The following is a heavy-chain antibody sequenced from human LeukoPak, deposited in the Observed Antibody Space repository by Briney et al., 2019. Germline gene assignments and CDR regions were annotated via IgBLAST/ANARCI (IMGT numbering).Heavy chain of an antibody. CDR3: AREIQGSGWY. CDR2: ISSSSSYI. J-gene: IGHJ4*02. Sequence: GGSLRLSCAASGFTFSSYEMNWVRQAPGKGLEWVSSISSSSSYIYYADSVKGRFTISRDNAKNSLYLQMNSLRAEDTAVYYCAREIQGSGWYWGQGTLVTVSS. D-gene: IGHD6-19*01. CDR1: GFTFSSYE. V-gene: IGHV3-21*01.